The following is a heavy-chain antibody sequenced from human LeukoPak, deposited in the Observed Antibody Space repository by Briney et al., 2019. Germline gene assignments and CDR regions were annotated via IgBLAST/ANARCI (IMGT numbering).Heavy chain of an antibody. Sequence: PGGSLRLSCIASGFTFGDYAMSWVRQAPGKGLEWVGFIRSKAYGGTTEYAASVKGRFTISRDDSKSIAYLQMNSLKTEDTAVYYCTRDRGYGSGSAYDYWGQGTLVTVSS. CDR1: GFTFGDYA. CDR2: IRSKAYGGTT. J-gene: IGHJ4*02. CDR3: TRDRGYGSGSAYDY. V-gene: IGHV3-49*04. D-gene: IGHD3-10*01.